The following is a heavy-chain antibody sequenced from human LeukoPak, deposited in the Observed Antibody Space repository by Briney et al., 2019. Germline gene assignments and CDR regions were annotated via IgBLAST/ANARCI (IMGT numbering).Heavy chain of an antibody. CDR3: ARGGIAAAVYYFDY. CDR2: INAGNGNT. V-gene: IGHV1-3*03. J-gene: IGHJ4*02. D-gene: IGHD6-13*01. Sequence: ASVKVSCKASGYTFTSYYMHWVRQAPGQGLEWMGWINAGNGNTKYSQEFQGRVTITRDTSASTAYMELSSLRSEDMAVYYCARGGIAAAVYYFDYWGQGTLVTVSS. CDR1: GYTFTSYY.